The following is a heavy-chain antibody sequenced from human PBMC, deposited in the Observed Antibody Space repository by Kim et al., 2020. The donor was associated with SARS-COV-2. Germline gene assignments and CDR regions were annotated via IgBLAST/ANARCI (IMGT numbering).Heavy chain of an antibody. J-gene: IGHJ6*02. CDR1: GFTFSSYE. D-gene: IGHD3-3*01. Sequence: GGSLRLSCAASGFTFSSYEMNWVRQAPGKGLEWVSYISSSGSTIYYADSVKGRFIISRDNAKNSLYLQMNSLRAEDTAVYYCARETLVSINYDFWSGYSAYYYYGMDVWGQGTTVTVSS. CDR2: ISSSGSTI. CDR3: ARETLVSINYDFWSGYSAYYYYGMDV. V-gene: IGHV3-48*03.